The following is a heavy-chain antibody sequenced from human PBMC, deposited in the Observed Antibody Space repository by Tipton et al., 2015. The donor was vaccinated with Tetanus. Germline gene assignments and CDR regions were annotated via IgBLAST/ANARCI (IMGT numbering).Heavy chain of an antibody. CDR1: GGSISSSSSY. J-gene: IGHJ5*02. CDR2: ISYKGST. V-gene: IGHV4-39*02. D-gene: IGHD7-27*01. Sequence: TLSLTCIVSGGSISSSSSYWGWIRQPPGKGLEWIGSISYKGSTYYNPPLKSRVTMSVDTSKNQFSLKLSSVTAADTAVYYCARDGWGLTNWFDPWGQGTLVTVSS. CDR3: ARDGWGLTNWFDP.